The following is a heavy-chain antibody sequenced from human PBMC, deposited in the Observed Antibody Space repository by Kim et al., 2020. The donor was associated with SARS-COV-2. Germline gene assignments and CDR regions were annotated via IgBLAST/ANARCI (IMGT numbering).Heavy chain of an antibody. Sequence: SETLSLTCTVSGGSISSYYWSWIRQPPGKGLEWIGYIYYSGSTNYNPSLKSRVTISVDTSKNQFSLKLSSVTAADTAVYYCARDTGYSTFDPWGQGTLVTVSS. V-gene: IGHV4-59*01. CDR1: GGSISSYY. CDR3: ARDTGYSTFDP. D-gene: IGHD4-4*01. J-gene: IGHJ5*02. CDR2: IYYSGST.